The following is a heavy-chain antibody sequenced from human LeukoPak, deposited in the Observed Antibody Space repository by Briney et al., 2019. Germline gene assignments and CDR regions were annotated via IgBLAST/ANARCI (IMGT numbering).Heavy chain of an antibody. J-gene: IGHJ4*02. CDR3: ARVLMDTAMVFDY. V-gene: IGHV1-2*02. CDR1: GYTFTGYY. Sequence: GASVTVSCKASGYTFTGYYMHWVRQAPGQGLEWMGWINPNSGGTNYAQKFQGRVTMTRHTSISTAYMELSSLRSDDTAVYYCARVLMDTAMVFDYWGQGTLVTVSS. D-gene: IGHD5-18*01. CDR2: INPNSGGT.